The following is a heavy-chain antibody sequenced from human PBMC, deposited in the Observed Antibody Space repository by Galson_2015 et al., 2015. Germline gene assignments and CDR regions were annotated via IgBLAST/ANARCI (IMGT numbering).Heavy chain of an antibody. J-gene: IGHJ4*02. V-gene: IGHV5-51*01. D-gene: IGHD2-2*01. CDR3: ARLVPPAMASFDY. Sequence: QSGAEVKKPGESLKISCKGSGYSFTAYWIGWVRQTPGKGLEWMGFIYPDDSDTTYSPSFQGQVTISVDKSINTAYLQWSSLKASDTAMYYCARLVPPAMASFDYWGQGTLVTVSS. CDR2: IYPDDSDT. CDR1: GYSFTAYW.